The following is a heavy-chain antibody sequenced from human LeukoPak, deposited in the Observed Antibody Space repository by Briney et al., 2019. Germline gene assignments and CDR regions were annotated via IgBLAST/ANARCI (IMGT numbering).Heavy chain of an antibody. CDR3: ARASGYLNDLDF. D-gene: IGHD3-3*01. V-gene: IGHV3-74*01. CDR1: GFTFSKYR. J-gene: IGHJ4*02. CDR2: INSHGDTT. Sequence: GGSLRLSCEATGFTFSKYRIHWVRQSPGKGLVWVSFINSHGDTTTYADSVRGRFTISRDNAKNTVFLQMTSLVAEDTSVYYCARASGYLNDLDFWGQGTLVSVSS.